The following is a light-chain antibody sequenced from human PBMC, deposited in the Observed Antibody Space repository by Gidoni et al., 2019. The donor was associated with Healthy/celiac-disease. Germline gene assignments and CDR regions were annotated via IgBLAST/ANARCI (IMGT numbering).Light chain of an antibody. CDR3: QAWDSSTYVV. J-gene: IGLJ2*01. V-gene: IGLV3-1*01. CDR2: QDS. Sequence: SYELTQPPSVSVSPGQTASITCSGDKLGDKYARWYQQKPGQSPVLVIYQDSKRPSGIPERFSGSNSGNTATLTISGTQAMDEADYYCQAWDSSTYVVFGGGTKLTGL. CDR1: KLGDKY.